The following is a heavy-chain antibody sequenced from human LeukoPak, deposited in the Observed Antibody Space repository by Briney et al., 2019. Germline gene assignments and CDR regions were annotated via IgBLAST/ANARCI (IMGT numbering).Heavy chain of an antibody. CDR1: GGSISSHY. D-gene: IGHD4-11*01. CDR2: IYYSGST. J-gene: IGHJ5*02. V-gene: IGHV4-59*11. CDR3: AREMATVTTATDWFDP. Sequence: SETLSLTCTVSGGSISSHYWSWIRQPPGKGLEWIGYIYYSGSTNYNPSLKSRVTISVDTSKNQFSLKLSSVTAADTAVYYCAREMATVTTATDWFDPWGQGTLVTVSS.